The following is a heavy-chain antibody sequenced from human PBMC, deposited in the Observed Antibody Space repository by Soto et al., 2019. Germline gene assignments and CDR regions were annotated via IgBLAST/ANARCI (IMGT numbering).Heavy chain of an antibody. CDR2: IVVGSGNT. CDR1: GFTFTSSA. Sequence: QMQLVQSGPEVKKPGTSVKVSCKASGFTFTSSAVQWVRQARGQRLEWIGWIVVGSGNTNYAQKFQERVTITRDMSTSTAYMELRSLRSEDTAVYYCAADGDKGAYFDYWGQGTLVTVSS. D-gene: IGHD7-27*01. V-gene: IGHV1-58*01. J-gene: IGHJ4*02. CDR3: AADGDKGAYFDY.